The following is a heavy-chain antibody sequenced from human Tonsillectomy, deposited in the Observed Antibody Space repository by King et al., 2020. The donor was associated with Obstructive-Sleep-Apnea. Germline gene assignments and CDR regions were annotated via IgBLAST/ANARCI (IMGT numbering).Heavy chain of an antibody. CDR2: ISASSSYK. V-gene: IGHV3-21*01. CDR1: GFTFSSYT. J-gene: IGHJ6*02. D-gene: IGHD6-19*01. Sequence: QLVQSGGGLVKPGGSLRLSCAASGFTFSSYTMNWVRQAPGKGLEWVSSISASSSYKFYADSVKGRFTISRDNAKNSVYLQMNSLRAEDTAVYYCARDKGDCSGWCEYTKPSYGMDVWGQGTTVTVSS. CDR3: ARDKGDCSGWCEYTKPSYGMDV.